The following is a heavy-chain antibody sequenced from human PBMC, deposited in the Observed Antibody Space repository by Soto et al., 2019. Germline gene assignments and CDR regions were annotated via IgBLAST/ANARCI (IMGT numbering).Heavy chain of an antibody. CDR2: IIPIFGTA. Sequence: SVKVSCKASGGTFSSYAISWVRQAPGQGLEWMGGIIPIFGTANYAQKFQGRVTITADKSTSTAYMELSSLRSEDTAVYYCASGDYSNPYNWLDPWGQGTLVTVSS. V-gene: IGHV1-69*06. D-gene: IGHD4-4*01. CDR1: GGTFSSYA. CDR3: ASGDYSNPYNWLDP. J-gene: IGHJ5*02.